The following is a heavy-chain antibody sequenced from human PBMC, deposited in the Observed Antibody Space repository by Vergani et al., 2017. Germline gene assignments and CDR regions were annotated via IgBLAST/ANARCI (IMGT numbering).Heavy chain of an antibody. CDR3: ARDASTGITIFGVVAGGNWFDP. CDR1: GYIFKNYY. D-gene: IGHD3-3*01. CDR2: INPNSGGT. V-gene: IGHV1-2*02. Sequence: QVQLVQSGAEVKKPGASVTVSCTASGYIFKNYYIHWLRQAPGQGLEWMGWINPNSGGTNYAQKFQGRVTMTRDTSISTAYMELSRLRSDDTAVYYCARDASTGITIFGVVAGGNWFDPWGQGTLVTVSS. J-gene: IGHJ5*02.